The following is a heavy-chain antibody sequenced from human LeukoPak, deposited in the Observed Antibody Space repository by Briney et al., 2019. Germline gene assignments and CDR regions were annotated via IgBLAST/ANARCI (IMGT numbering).Heavy chain of an antibody. CDR2: IYSGGST. J-gene: IGHJ6*04. CDR1: GFTVSSNY. Sequence: GGSLRLSCAASGFTVSSNYMSWVRQAPGKGLEWVSVIYSGGSTYYADSVKGRFTISRDNSKNTLYLQMNSLRAEDTAVYYCAREQEPTNYYYGMDVWGKGTTVTVSS. D-gene: IGHD1-14*01. V-gene: IGHV3-66*02. CDR3: AREQEPTNYYYGMDV.